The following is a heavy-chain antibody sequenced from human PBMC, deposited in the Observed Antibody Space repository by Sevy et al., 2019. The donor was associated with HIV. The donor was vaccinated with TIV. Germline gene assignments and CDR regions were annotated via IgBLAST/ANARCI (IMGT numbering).Heavy chain of an antibody. J-gene: IGHJ3*02. Sequence: GGSLRLSCAASGFTFGSYGMHWVRQAPGKGLEWVTIISYDGTTRYYADSVKSRFTISRDNSKNTMYLQMNSLRVEDTAVYYCAKAYRWLQWEDSFDIWGQGTVVTVSS. CDR3: AKAYRWLQWEDSFDI. CDR2: ISYDGTTR. CDR1: GFTFGSYG. D-gene: IGHD5-12*01. V-gene: IGHV3-30*18.